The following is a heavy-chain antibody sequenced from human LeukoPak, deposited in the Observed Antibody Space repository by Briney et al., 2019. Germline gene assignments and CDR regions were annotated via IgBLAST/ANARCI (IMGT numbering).Heavy chain of an antibody. Sequence: SETLSLTCTVSGGSISSGSYYWSWIRQPAGKGLEWIGRIYTSGSTNYNPSLKSRVTISVDTSKNQFSLKLSSVTAADTAVYYCARAWGYYDSSGYSPFDYWGQGTLVTVSS. J-gene: IGHJ4*02. CDR1: GGSISSGSYY. D-gene: IGHD3-22*01. CDR3: ARAWGYYDSSGYSPFDY. CDR2: IYTSGST. V-gene: IGHV4-61*02.